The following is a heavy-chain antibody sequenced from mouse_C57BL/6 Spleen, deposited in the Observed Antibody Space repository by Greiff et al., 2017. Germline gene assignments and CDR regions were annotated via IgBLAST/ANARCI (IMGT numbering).Heavy chain of an antibody. Sequence: VQLQQSGAELARPGASVKLSCKASGYTFTSYGISWVKQRTGQGLEWIGEIYPRSGNTYYNEKFKGKATLTADKSSSTAYMELRSLTSEDSAVYFGARGDYYDSSYGTLAMDYWGEGTSVTVSS. CDR1: GYTFTSYG. D-gene: IGHD1-1*01. CDR2: IYPRSGNT. J-gene: IGHJ4*01. V-gene: IGHV1-81*01. CDR3: ARGDYYDSSYGTLAMDY.